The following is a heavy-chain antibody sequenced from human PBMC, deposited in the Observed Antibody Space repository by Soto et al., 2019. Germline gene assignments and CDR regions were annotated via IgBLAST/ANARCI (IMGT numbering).Heavy chain of an antibody. Sequence: ASVKVSCKASGGTFSSYAISWVRQAPGQGFEWMGGIIPIFGTANYAQKFQGRVTITADESTSTAYMELSSLRSEDTAVYYCARITNWNYALDAFDIWGQGTMVTVSS. CDR2: IIPIFGTA. V-gene: IGHV1-69*13. J-gene: IGHJ3*02. CDR1: GGTFSSYA. D-gene: IGHD1-7*01. CDR3: ARITNWNYALDAFDI.